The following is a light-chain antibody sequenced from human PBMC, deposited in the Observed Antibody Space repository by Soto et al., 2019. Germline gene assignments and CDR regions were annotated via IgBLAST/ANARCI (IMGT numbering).Light chain of an antibody. CDR2: ESS. J-gene: IGKJ1*01. Sequence: EIVLTQSPATLSLSPGERATLSCRASQNVANYLDWYQQKPGQAPRLLIYESSNRATGIAARFSGSGSGTDFTLTISSLEPEDFAVYYCQQRSHWSQTFGQGTKVDNK. CDR1: QNVANY. V-gene: IGKV3-11*01. CDR3: QQRSHWSQT.